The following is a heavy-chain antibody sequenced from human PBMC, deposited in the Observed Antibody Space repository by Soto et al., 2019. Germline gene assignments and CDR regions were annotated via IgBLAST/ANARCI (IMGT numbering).Heavy chain of an antibody. CDR1: GFTFSSYA. J-gene: IGHJ6*03. Sequence: GGSLRLSCAASGFTFSSYAMHWVRQAPGKGLEYVSAISSNGGSTYYANSVKGRFTISRDNSKNTLYLQMGSLRAEDMAVYYCARAFRFRTTVTYDYYYYMDVWGKGTTVTVSS. V-gene: IGHV3-64*01. D-gene: IGHD4-4*01. CDR2: ISSNGGST. CDR3: ARAFRFRTTVTYDYYYYMDV.